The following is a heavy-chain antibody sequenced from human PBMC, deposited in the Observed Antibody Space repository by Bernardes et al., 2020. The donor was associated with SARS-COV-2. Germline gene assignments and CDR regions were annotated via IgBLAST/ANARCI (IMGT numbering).Heavy chain of an antibody. Sequence: TLSLTCSVSGDSVSSGNYYWTWIRQPAGKGLEWIGRIHSSGSTNYNPSLWSRVTISIDMSKNQFSLNLRSVTTADTAVYFCARGALGVESTGTIAFDTWGQATKVTVS. CDR3: ARGALGVESTGTIAFDT. CDR2: IHSSGST. V-gene: IGHV4-61*02. J-gene: IGHJ3*02. D-gene: IGHD1-1*01. CDR1: GDSVSSGNYY.